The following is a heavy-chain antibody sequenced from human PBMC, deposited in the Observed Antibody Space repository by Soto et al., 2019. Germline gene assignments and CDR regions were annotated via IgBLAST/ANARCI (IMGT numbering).Heavy chain of an antibody. CDR3: ARVGDGYNYVDY. CDR2: IYRSGSA. J-gene: IGHJ4*02. Sequence: PSETLSLTCVVSGYSISSGYYWGWIRQPPGTGLEWIGSIYRSGSAYYNPSLKSRVTISIDTSKNQCSLKLNSVTAADTAVYYCARVGDGYNYVDYWGQGTLVTVS. CDR1: GYSISSGYY. V-gene: IGHV4-38-2*01. D-gene: IGHD1-26*01.